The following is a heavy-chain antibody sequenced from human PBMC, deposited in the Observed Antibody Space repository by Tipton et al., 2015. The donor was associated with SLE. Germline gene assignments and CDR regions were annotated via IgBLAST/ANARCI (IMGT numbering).Heavy chain of an antibody. D-gene: IGHD1-7*01. Sequence: TLSLTCAVSGYSITSGDYWGWIRQPPGKGLEGVGRLYHRGSTYYNPSLKSRVTISTDTSKNEIYLKLTSVTAADTAVYYCARRYNWNYKDYFDYWGQGTPVTVSS. V-gene: IGHV4-38-2*01. CDR3: ARRYNWNYKDYFDY. J-gene: IGHJ4*02. CDR2: LYHRGST. CDR1: GYSITSGDY.